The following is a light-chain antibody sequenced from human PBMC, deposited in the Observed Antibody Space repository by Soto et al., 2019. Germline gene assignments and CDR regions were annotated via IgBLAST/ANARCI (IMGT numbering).Light chain of an antibody. CDR3: QQYCTSRWS. CDR2: GTS. J-gene: IGKJ1*01. CDR1: QTVGSAY. V-gene: IGKV3-20*01. Sequence: EIVLTQSPGTLSLSPGDRASLSCRASQTVGSAYLAWYHHNPGQAPRLLIFGTSSRATGIPDRFSGSGSGTAFTPPTSRLAPEDFSVYYCQQYCTSRWSFGQGTKVEAK.